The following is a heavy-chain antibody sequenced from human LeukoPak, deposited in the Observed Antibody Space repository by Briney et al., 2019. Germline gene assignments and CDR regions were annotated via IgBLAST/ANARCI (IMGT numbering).Heavy chain of an antibody. CDR1: GFTFSSYA. J-gene: IGHJ4*02. Sequence: PGGSLRLSCAASGFTFSSYAMHWVRQAPGKGLEWVAVISYDGSNKYYADSVKGRFTISRDNSKNTLYLQMNSLRAEDTAVYYCAGRRDGFNYWGQGTLVTVSS. CDR2: ISYDGSNK. D-gene: IGHD5-24*01. V-gene: IGHV3-30*04. CDR3: AGRRDGFNY.